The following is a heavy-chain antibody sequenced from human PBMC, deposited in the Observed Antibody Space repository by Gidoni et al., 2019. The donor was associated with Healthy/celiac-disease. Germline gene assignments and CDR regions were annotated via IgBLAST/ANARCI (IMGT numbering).Heavy chain of an antibody. Sequence: TFSSYAIRWVRQAPGQGLEWMGGIIPIFGTANYAQKFQGRVTITADESTSTAYMELSSLRSEDTAVYYCASTRHKEDYYDSSGYPDWYFDLWGRGTLVTVSS. CDR3: ASTRHKEDYYDSSGYPDWYFDL. J-gene: IGHJ2*01. D-gene: IGHD3-22*01. V-gene: IGHV1-69*01. CDR1: TFSSYA. CDR2: IIPIFGTA.